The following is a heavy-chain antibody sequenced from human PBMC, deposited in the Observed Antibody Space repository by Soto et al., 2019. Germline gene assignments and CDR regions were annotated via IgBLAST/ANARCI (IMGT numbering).Heavy chain of an antibody. D-gene: IGHD3-3*01. J-gene: IGHJ4*02. CDR1: GFTFSSYA. CDR2: ISGSGGST. CDR3: AKDRLAFWSGPFGQFDY. V-gene: IGHV3-23*01. Sequence: GGSLRLSCAASGFTFSSYAMSWVRQAPGKGLEWVSAISGSGGSTYYADSVKGRFTISRDNSKNTLYLQMNSLRAEDTAVYYCAKDRLAFWSGPFGQFDYWGQGTLVTVSS.